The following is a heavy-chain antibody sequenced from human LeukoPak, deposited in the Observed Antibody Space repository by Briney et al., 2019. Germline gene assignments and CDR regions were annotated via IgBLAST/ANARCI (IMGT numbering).Heavy chain of an antibody. Sequence: GGSLRLSCAASGFTFSSYAMSWVRQAPGKGLEWVSAISGSGGSTYYAASVKGRFTISRDNSKNTLYLQMNSLRAEDTAVYYCAKDVSAVTTEYFDYWGQGTLVTVSS. CDR3: AKDVSAVTTEYFDY. V-gene: IGHV3-23*01. D-gene: IGHD4-11*01. CDR1: GFTFSSYA. J-gene: IGHJ4*02. CDR2: ISGSGGST.